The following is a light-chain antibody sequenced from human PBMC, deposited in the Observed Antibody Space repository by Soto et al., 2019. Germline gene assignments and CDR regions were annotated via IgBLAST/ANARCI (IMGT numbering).Light chain of an antibody. CDR2: GNN. CDR3: QSYDNKLSGWV. J-gene: IGLJ3*02. CDR1: SSHIGADDD. V-gene: IGLV1-40*01. Sequence: QSVLTQTPSVSGAPGQRVTISCTGSSSHIGADDDVHWYQQLPGTAPKLLIYGNNNRPSGVPDRFSGSKSGTSASLAITGLQAEDEAEYFCQSYDNKLSGWVFGGGTKLTVL.